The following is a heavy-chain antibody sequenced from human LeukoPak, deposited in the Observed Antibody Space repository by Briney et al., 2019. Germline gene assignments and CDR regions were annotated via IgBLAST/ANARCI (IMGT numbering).Heavy chain of an antibody. D-gene: IGHD3-22*01. CDR2: IKSKTDGGTT. CDR1: GFTFSNAW. CDR3: TTPGAYYYDSSGYYYVGRY. J-gene: IGHJ4*02. Sequence: PGGSLRLSCAASGFTFSNAWMSWVRQAPGKGLEWVGRIKSKTDGGTTDYAAPVKGRFTISRDDSKNTLYLQMNSLKTEDTAVYYCTTPGAYYYDSSGYYYVGRYWGQVTLVTVSS. V-gene: IGHV3-15*01.